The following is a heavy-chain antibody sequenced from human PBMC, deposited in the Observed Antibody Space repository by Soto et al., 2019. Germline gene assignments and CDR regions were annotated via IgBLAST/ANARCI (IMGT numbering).Heavy chain of an antibody. CDR3: ATVPRAIPYNWNDAKVDL. J-gene: IGHJ5*02. V-gene: IGHV4-34*01. Sequence: SETLSLTCAVYGGSFSGYYWSWIRQPPGKGLEWIGEINHSGSTNYNPSLKSRVTISVDTSKNQFSLKLSSVTAADTAVYYCATVPRAIPYNWNDAKVDLWGQRTLVTVSA. CDR2: INHSGST. CDR1: GGSFSGYY. D-gene: IGHD1-20*01.